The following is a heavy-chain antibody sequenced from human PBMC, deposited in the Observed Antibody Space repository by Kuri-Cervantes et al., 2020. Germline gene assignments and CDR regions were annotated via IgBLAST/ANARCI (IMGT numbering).Heavy chain of an antibody. J-gene: IGHJ4*02. CDR1: GFTVSSNY. V-gene: IGHV3-66*02. CDR3: ARGRREYYYDSSGYYFDY. Sequence: ETLSLTCAASGFTVSSNYMSWVRQAPGKGLEWVSVIYSGGSTYYADSVKGRFTISRDNSKNTLYLQMNSLRAEDTAVYYCARGRREYYYDSSGYYFDYWGQGTLVTVSS. CDR2: IYSGGST. D-gene: IGHD3-22*01.